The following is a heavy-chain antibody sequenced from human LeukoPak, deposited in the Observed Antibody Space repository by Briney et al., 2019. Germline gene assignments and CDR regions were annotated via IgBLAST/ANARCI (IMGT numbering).Heavy chain of an antibody. Sequence: PGGSLRLSCAASGFTFSSYAMHWVRQAPGKGLEWVANIKQDGSEKYYVDSVKGRFTISRDNAKNSLYLQMNSLRAEDTAVYYCARARGYSNYRIDYWGQGTLVTVSS. CDR1: GFTFSSYA. D-gene: IGHD4-11*01. V-gene: IGHV3-7*01. CDR2: IKQDGSEK. CDR3: ARARGYSNYRIDY. J-gene: IGHJ4*02.